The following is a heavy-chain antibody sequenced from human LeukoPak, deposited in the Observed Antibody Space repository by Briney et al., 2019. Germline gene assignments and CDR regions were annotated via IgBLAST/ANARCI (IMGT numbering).Heavy chain of an antibody. CDR2: INHSGST. Sequence: PSETLSLTCAVYGGSFSGYYWSWIRQPPPKGLEWIGEINHSGSTNYNPSLKSRVTISVDTSKNQFSLKLSSVTAADTAVYYCARGGRFGARRSVVVAATGIHGTSYSYWGQGTLVTVSS. CDR3: ARGGRFGARRSVVVAATGIHGTSYSY. J-gene: IGHJ4*02. V-gene: IGHV4-34*01. D-gene: IGHD2-15*01. CDR1: GGSFSGYY.